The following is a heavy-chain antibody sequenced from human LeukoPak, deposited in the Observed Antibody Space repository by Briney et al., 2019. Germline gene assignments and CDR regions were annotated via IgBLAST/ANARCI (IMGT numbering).Heavy chain of an antibody. CDR3: ARRAGAYSHPYDY. V-gene: IGHV3-53*01. D-gene: IGHD4/OR15-4a*01. Sequence: GGSLRLSCTVSGFSVSDNSMSWVRQAPGKGLEWVSFIYSGTTHYSDSVKGRFTISRDNSKNTLYLQMNSLRAEDTAVYYCARRAGAYSHPYDYWGQGTLVTVSS. CDR1: GFSVSDNS. J-gene: IGHJ4*02. CDR2: IYSGTT.